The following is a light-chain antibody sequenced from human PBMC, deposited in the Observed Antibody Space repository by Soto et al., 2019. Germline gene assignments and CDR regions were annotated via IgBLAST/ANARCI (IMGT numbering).Light chain of an antibody. Sequence: IVLTQSPGTLAFSPGERATLSFRASQSVSSSYLAWYQQKPGQAPRLLIYGASSRATGIPDRFSGSGSGTDFTLTISRLEPEDFAVYFCQQFGSSPPWKFGQGPKVDIK. V-gene: IGKV3-20*01. CDR3: QQFGSSPPWK. J-gene: IGKJ1*01. CDR2: GAS. CDR1: QSVSSSY.